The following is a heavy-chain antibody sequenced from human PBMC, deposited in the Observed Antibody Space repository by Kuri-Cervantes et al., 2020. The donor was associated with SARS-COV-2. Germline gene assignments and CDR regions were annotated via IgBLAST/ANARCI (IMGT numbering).Heavy chain of an antibody. J-gene: IGHJ4*02. Sequence: SVKVSCKASGGTFSSYANSWVRQAPGQGLEWMGGIIPIFGTANYAQKFQGRVTITADESTSTAYMELSSLRSEDTAVYYCASLGDAGDLSPPFDDWGQGTLVTVSS. CDR3: ASLGDAGDLSPPFDD. CDR1: GGTFSSYA. D-gene: IGHD3-16*01. V-gene: IGHV1-69*13. CDR2: IIPIFGTA.